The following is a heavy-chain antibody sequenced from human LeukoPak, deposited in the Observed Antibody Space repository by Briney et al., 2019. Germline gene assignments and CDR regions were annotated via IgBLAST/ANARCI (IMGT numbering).Heavy chain of an antibody. V-gene: IGHV4-31*03. Sequence: PSETLSLTCTVSGRSISSGGYYSGWIRQHPGKGLEWIGYIYYSGSTYYNPSLKSRVTIPVDTSKTQFSLKLSSVTAADTAVYYCARGLTDNYYYYGMDVWGKGTTVTVSS. J-gene: IGHJ6*04. CDR2: IYYSGST. CDR1: GRSISSGGYY. CDR3: ARGLTDNYYYYGMDV. D-gene: IGHD3-9*01.